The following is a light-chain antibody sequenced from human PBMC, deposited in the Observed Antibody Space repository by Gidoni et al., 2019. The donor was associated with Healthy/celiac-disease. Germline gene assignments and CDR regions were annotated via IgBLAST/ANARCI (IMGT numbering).Light chain of an antibody. CDR2: GKN. CDR1: SLRSYY. V-gene: IGLV3-19*01. J-gene: IGLJ2*01. Sequence: SELTQDPAVSVPSGQTVRTPCQGDSLRSYYASWYQQKPGQAPVLVIYGKNNRPSGIPDRFSGSSSGNTASLTITGAQAEDEADYYCNSRDSSGNHLEVFGGGTKLTVL. CDR3: NSRDSSGNHLEV.